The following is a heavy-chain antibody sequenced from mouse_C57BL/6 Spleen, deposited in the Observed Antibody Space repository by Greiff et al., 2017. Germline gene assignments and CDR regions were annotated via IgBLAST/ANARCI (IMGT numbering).Heavy chain of an antibody. CDR1: GYTFTEYT. CDR2: FYPGSGSI. D-gene: IGHD1-1*01. V-gene: IGHV1-62-2*01. J-gene: IGHJ1*03. Sequence: QVQLQQSGAELVKPGASVKLSCKASGYTFTEYTIHWVKQRSGQGLGWIGWFYPGSGSIKYNEKFKDKATLNADNSSSTVYMERSRLTSEDSAVYFCARHEEGITTVVATGYFDVWGTGTTVTVSS. CDR3: ARHEEGITTVVATGYFDV.